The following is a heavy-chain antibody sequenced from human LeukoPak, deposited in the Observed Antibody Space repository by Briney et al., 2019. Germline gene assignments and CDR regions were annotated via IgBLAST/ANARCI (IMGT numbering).Heavy chain of an antibody. V-gene: IGHV3-30*02. CDR1: GFTFSSYG. CDR3: AEDGGYYDSSGYSPDY. CDR2: IRYDGSNK. J-gene: IGHJ4*02. Sequence: GGSLRLSCAASGFTFSSYGMHWVRQAPGKGLEWVAFIRYDGSNKYYADSVKGRFTISRDNSKNTLYLQMNSLRAEDTAVYYCAEDGGYYDSSGYSPDYWGQGTLVTVSS. D-gene: IGHD3-22*01.